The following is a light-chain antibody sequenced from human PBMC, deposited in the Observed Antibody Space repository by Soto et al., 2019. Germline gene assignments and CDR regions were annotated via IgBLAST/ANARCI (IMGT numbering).Light chain of an antibody. CDR2: AAS. CDR1: QDISSW. CDR3: QQANSFPLT. V-gene: IGKV1-12*01. Sequence: DIQMTQSPSSVSASVGDRVTITCRASQDISSWLAWYQQKPGKAPKLLIYAASSLHSVVPARFSGSDSGTDFTLTISSVQTEDSATYYCQQANSFPLTFGGGTKVEI. J-gene: IGKJ4*01.